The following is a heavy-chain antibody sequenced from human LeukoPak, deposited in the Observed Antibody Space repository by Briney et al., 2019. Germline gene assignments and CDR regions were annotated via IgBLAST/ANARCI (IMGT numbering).Heavy chain of an antibody. Sequence: KPGGSLRLSCAASGFTFSNAWMSWVRQAPGKGLEWVGRIKSKTDGGTTDYAAPVKGRFTISRDDSKNTLYLQMNSLKTEDTAVYYCTTEEGPLLWFGELPLWGQGTLVTVSS. CDR2: IKSKTDGGTT. V-gene: IGHV3-15*01. CDR3: TTEEGPLLWFGELPL. J-gene: IGHJ4*02. CDR1: GFTFSNAW. D-gene: IGHD3-10*01.